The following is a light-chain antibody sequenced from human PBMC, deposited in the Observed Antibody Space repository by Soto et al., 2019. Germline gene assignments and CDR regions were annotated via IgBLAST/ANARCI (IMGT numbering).Light chain of an antibody. CDR1: SSNIGSNY. CDR2: RNN. Sequence: QSVLTQPPSASGTPGQRVTISCSGSSSNIGSNYVYWYQQLPGTAPKLLIYRNNQRPSGVPDRFSGSKSGTSASLAISGLRSEDEADYYCAAWDDSLSGRGVFGTGTKVTGL. V-gene: IGLV1-47*01. CDR3: AAWDDSLSGRGV. J-gene: IGLJ1*01.